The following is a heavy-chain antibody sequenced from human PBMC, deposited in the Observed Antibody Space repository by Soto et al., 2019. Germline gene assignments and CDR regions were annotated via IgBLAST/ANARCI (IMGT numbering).Heavy chain of an antibody. Sequence: QVQLEEWGPGLVKPSETLSLTCTVSGGSISSHYWSWVRQAPGKGLEWIGCIYYRGNTFYNPSLKSRGTISVDTSNNQFSLKLDSVTPADTAVYYCARDGREASGIDVWGQGTAVTVSS. V-gene: IGHV4-59*11. D-gene: IGHD1-26*01. J-gene: IGHJ6*02. CDR2: IYYRGNT. CDR3: ARDGREASGIDV. CDR1: GGSISSHY.